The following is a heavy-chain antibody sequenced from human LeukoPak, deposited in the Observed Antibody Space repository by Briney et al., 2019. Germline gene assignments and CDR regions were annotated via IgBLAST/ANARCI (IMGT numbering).Heavy chain of an antibody. J-gene: IGHJ4*02. D-gene: IGHD4-23*01. CDR1: GFTFSSYW. CDR3: ARGNWFGARGNSDFDC. V-gene: IGHV3-7*04. Sequence: PGGSLRLSCAASGFTFSSYWMSWVRQAPGKGLEWVANIKQDGSAKYYVDSVKGRFTISRDNAKNSLYLQMSSLRAEDTAVYYCARGNWFGARGNSDFDCWGQGTLVTVSS. CDR2: IKQDGSAK.